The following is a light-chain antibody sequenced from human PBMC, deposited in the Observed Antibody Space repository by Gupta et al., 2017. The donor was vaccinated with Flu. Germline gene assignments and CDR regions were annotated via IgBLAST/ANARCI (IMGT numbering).Light chain of an antibody. CDR3: NSRDSTDNNQGV. CDR1: SLRNSY. V-gene: IGLV3-19*01. Sequence: QTVRITCQGDSLRNSYESWYQQKPGQAPALVIYANKIRRSGIPARVSGSSSGDTAALTITGAQAEDEAAYYCNSRDSTDNNQGVFGGGTKLTVL. J-gene: IGLJ3*02. CDR2: ANK.